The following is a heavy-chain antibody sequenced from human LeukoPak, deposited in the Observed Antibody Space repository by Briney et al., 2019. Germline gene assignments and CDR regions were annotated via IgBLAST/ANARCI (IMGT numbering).Heavy chain of an antibody. CDR2: ISGSGGST. CDR1: GFTFSSYV. D-gene: IGHD6-19*01. CDR3: ATSNAVAGTLDFDY. V-gene: IGHV3-23*01. Sequence: GGSLRLSCAASGFTFSSYVVSWGRQAPGKGLEWVSAISGSGGSTYYADSVKGRFTISRDNSKNTLYLQMNSLRAEDTAVYYCATSNAVAGTLDFDYWGQGTLVTVSS. J-gene: IGHJ4*02.